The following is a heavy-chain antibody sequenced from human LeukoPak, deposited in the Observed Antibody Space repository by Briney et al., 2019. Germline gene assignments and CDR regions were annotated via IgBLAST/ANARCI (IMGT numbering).Heavy chain of an antibody. D-gene: IGHD4-17*01. V-gene: IGHV4-30-4*08. Sequence: PSQTLSLTCSVSGGSISSGGYYWSWTRQPPGEGLEWIGFIYYSAGTYYNPSLKSRVTMSIDTSRNQFSLRLSSVTAADTAVYYCARDYGDYDFGELNYFVYWGQGTLVTVSS. CDR3: ARDYGDYDFGELNYFVY. CDR1: GGSISSGGYY. J-gene: IGHJ4*02. CDR2: IYYSAGT.